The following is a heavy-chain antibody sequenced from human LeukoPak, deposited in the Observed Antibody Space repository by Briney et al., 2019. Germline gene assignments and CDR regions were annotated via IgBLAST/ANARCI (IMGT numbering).Heavy chain of an antibody. CDR3: ARGASRSFDY. D-gene: IGHD5-12*01. Sequence: ASVKVSCKASGYTFTGYYMHWVRQAPGQGLEWMGWINPNSGNTGYAQKFQGRVAFTRDTSIRTAYMELSSLRSEDTAVYYCARGASRSFDYWGQGTLVTVSS. CDR2: INPNSGNT. CDR1: GYTFTGYY. J-gene: IGHJ4*02. V-gene: IGHV1-8*03.